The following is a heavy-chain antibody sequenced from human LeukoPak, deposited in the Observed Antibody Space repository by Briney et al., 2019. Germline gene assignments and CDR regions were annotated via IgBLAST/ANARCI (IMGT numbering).Heavy chain of an antibody. D-gene: IGHD4-17*01. CDR3: ARLSTVTTSFDY. V-gene: IGHV4-4*07. J-gene: IGHJ4*02. CDR1: GGSISSYY. Sequence: SETLSLTCTVSGGSISSYYWSWIRQPAGKGLEWIGRIYTSGTTHYNPSLKSRVTMSVDASKNQFSLKLSSVTAADTAVYYCARLSTVTTSFDYWGQGTLVTVSS. CDR2: IYTSGTT.